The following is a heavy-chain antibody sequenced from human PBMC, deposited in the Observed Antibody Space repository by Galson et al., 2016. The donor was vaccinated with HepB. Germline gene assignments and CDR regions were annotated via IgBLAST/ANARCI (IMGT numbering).Heavy chain of an antibody. D-gene: IGHD6-19*01. CDR1: GGSISSGGYY. J-gene: IGHJ5*02. CDR3: ARHVEWLNPAFDP. Sequence: TLPLTCTVSGGSISSGGYYWTWIRQFPGKGLEWIGYIYTGGSTYYNPSLKSPASISIDTSQNQFTLMLSSVTAADTAVYFCARHVEWLNPAFDPWGQGTLVTVSS. V-gene: IGHV4-31*01. CDR2: IYTGGST.